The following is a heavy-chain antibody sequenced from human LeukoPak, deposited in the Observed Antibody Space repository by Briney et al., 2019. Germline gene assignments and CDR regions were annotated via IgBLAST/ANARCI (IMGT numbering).Heavy chain of an antibody. CDR2: ISGSDGST. J-gene: IGHJ6*02. CDR3: AKGSKTHYYYYYGMDV. Sequence: GGSLRLSCEASGVTFSSYVMSWVRQAPGKGLEWVSGISGSDGSTYYADSVKGRFTISRDNSKNTLYLQMNSLRAEDTAVYYCAKGSKTHYYYYYGMDVWGQGTTVTVSS. V-gene: IGHV3-23*01. CDR1: GVTFSSYV.